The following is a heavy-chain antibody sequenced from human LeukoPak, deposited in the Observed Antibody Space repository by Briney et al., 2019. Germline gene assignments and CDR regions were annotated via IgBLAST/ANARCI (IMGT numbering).Heavy chain of an antibody. V-gene: IGHV1-2*02. J-gene: IGHJ4*02. D-gene: IGHD5-12*01. CDR1: GYTFTGYY. CDR3: AREPRNSGYDSVAVAAHFDY. CDR2: INPNSGGT. Sequence: ASVKVSCKASGYTFTGYYMHWVRQAPGQGLEWMGWINPNSGGTNYAQKFQGRVTMTRDTSISTAYMELSRLRSDDTAVYYCAREPRNSGYDSVAVAAHFDYWGQGTLVTVSS.